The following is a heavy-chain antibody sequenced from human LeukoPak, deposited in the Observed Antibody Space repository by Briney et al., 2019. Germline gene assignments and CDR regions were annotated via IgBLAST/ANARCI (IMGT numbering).Heavy chain of an antibody. CDR2: IIPIFGTA. D-gene: IGHD6-13*01. V-gene: IGHV1-69*06. CDR3: ARVRQQLSRKYYYYYMDV. Sequence: SVKVSCKASGYTFTGYYMHWVRQAPGQGLEWMGGIIPIFGTANYAQKFQGRVTITADKSTSTAYMELSSLRSEDTAVYYCARVRQQLSRKYYYYYMDVWGKGTTVTVSS. CDR1: GYTFTGYY. J-gene: IGHJ6*03.